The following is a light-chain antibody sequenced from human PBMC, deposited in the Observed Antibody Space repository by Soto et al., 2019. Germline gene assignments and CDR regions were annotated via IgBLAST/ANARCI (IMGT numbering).Light chain of an antibody. Sequence: DIQMTQSPSSLSASVGDRVTITCRASQSISSYLNWYQQKPGKAPKLLIYAASSLQSGVPSRFSGSEPGTDFTLNISSLQPEDFSTYYCQQSYSTPYTFGQGTKLEIK. CDR3: QQSYSTPYT. V-gene: IGKV1-39*01. CDR2: AAS. J-gene: IGKJ2*01. CDR1: QSISSY.